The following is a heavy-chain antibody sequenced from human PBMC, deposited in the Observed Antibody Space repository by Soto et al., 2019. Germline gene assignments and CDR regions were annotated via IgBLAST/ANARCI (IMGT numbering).Heavy chain of an antibody. CDR1: GGSISSSSYY. CDR2: IYYSGST. V-gene: IGHV4-39*01. J-gene: IGHJ6*03. D-gene: IGHD3-10*01. Sequence: SETLSLTCTVSGGSISSSSYYWGWIRQPPGKGLEWIGSIYYSGSTYYNPSLKSRVTISVDTSKNQFSLKLSSVTAADTAVYYCARYPYYYGSGSYYNEPLYYYYMDVWGKGTTVTVS. CDR3: ARYPYYYGSGSYYNEPLYYYYMDV.